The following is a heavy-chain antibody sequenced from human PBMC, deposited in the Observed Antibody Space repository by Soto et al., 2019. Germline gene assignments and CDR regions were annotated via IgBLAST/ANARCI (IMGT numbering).Heavy chain of an antibody. CDR3: ARIVVVPAADRDAFDI. D-gene: IGHD2-2*01. CDR2: ISYDGSNK. V-gene: IGHV3-30-3*01. J-gene: IGHJ3*02. Sequence: QVQLVESGGGVVQPGRSLRPSCAASGFTFSSYAMHWVRQAPGKGLEWVAVISYDGSNKYYADSVKGRFTISRDNSKNTLYLQMNSLRAEDTAVYYCARIVVVPAADRDAFDIWGQGTMVTVSS. CDR1: GFTFSSYA.